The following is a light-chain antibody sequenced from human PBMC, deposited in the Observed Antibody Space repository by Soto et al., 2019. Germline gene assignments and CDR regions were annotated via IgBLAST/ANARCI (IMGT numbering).Light chain of an antibody. CDR3: QNYYSAPFT. CDR1: QGISDY. CDR2: AAS. Sequence: DIQMTQSPSSLSAFLGDRVTITCRASQGISDYLVWYQQKPGKVPKLLIYAASTLQSGVPPRFSGTGSGTDVTLTISSRQPEDVATYYCQNYYSAPFTFGPGTKVDIK. J-gene: IGKJ3*01. V-gene: IGKV1-27*01.